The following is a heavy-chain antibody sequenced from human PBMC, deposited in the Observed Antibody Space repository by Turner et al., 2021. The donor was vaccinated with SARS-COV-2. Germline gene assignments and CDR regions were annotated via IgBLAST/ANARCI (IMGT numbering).Heavy chain of an antibody. CDR3: VAISVIRGVTEYGMDV. J-gene: IGHJ6*03. Sequence: WVRQARGQGLEWVEWIVVGRGTRNYAQKFQGGLTMTRDTSTTTAYMELSSLRYEDTDVYYCVAISVIRGVTEYGMDVWGKGATVTVSS. CDR2: IVVGRGTR. D-gene: IGHD3-10*01. V-gene: IGHV1-58*01.